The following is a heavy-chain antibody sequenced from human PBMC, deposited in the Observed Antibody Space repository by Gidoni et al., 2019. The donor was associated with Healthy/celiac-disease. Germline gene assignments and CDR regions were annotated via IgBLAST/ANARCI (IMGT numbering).Heavy chain of an antibody. J-gene: IGHJ4*02. CDR2: INHSGST. CDR1: GGSFSGYY. D-gene: IGHD1-7*01. V-gene: IGHV4-34*01. CDR3: ARGLGVTGTNYYFDY. Sequence: QVQLQQWGAGLLKPSETLSLTCAVYGGSFSGYYWSWIRQPPGKGLEWIGEINHSGSTNYNPSLKSRVTISVDTSKNQFSLKLSSVTAADTAVYYCARGLGVTGTNYYFDYWGQGTLVTVSS.